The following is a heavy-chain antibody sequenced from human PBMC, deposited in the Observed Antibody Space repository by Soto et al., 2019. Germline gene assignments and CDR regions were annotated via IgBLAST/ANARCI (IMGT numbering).Heavy chain of an antibody. CDR3: ARGGQWDFLSDY. V-gene: IGHV1-18*01. CDR1: GYTFTSYY. Sequence: ASVKVSCKASGYTFTSYYINWVRQAPGQGLEWMGWVSAYNGNTHYEQKLQGRVTLTTDTSTSTAYMELRSLRSDDTAVYFCARGGQWDFLSDYWGQGTLVTVSS. J-gene: IGHJ4*02. CDR2: VSAYNGNT. D-gene: IGHD1-26*01.